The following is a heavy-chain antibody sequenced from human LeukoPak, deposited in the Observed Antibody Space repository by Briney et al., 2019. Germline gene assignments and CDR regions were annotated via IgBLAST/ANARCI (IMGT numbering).Heavy chain of an antibody. CDR3: ARRGEYFQH. CDR2: IHYSGST. V-gene: IGHV4-59*08. J-gene: IGHJ1*01. CDR1: GGSISSYY. Sequence: SETLSLTCTVSGGSISSYYWSWIRQPPGKGLEWIGYIHYSGSTNYNPSLKSRVTISVDTSKNQFSLKLSSVTAADTAVYYCARRGEYFQHWGQGTLVTVFS.